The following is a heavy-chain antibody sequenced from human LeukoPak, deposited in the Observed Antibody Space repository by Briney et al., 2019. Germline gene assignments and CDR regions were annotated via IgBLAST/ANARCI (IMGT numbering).Heavy chain of an antibody. CDR3: ARGGGAAGPRGWFDP. V-gene: IGHV1-69*04. Sequence: ASVKVSCKASGGTFSSYAISWVRQAPGQGLEWMGRIIPIFGIANYAQKFQGRVTITADKSTSTAYMELSSLRSEDTAVYYCARGGGAAGPRGWFDPWGQGTLVTASS. D-gene: IGHD6-13*01. CDR2: IIPIFGIA. J-gene: IGHJ5*02. CDR1: GGTFSSYA.